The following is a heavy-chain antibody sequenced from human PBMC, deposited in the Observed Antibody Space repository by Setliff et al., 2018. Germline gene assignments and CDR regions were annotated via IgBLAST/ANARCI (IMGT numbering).Heavy chain of an antibody. D-gene: IGHD3-9*01. J-gene: IGHJ4*02. CDR3: ARGNYDILTGYSPLDC. CDR2: INSDGSNI. Sequence: GSLRLSCAASGFTFSSYWMHWVRQVPGKGLVWVSRINSDGSNIRYADSVKGRFTISRDNAKNSLFLQLISLRAEDTAVYYCARGNYDILTGYSPLDCWGQGTLVTVSS. CDR1: GFTFSSYW. V-gene: IGHV3-74*01.